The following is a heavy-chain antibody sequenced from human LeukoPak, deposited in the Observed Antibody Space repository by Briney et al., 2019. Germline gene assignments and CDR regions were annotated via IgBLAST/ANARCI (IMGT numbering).Heavy chain of an antibody. J-gene: IGHJ4*02. CDR3: TRPPYYYDSSGYYYGGDY. V-gene: IGHV3-15*01. Sequence: GGSLRLSCAASGFTFSNAWMSWVRQAPGKGLEWVGRIKSKTDGRTTDYAAPVKARFTISTDDSKNTLYLQMNSLKTEDTAVYYCTRPPYYYDSSGYYYGGDYWGQGTLVTVSS. CDR2: IKSKTDGRTT. D-gene: IGHD3-22*01. CDR1: GFTFSNAW.